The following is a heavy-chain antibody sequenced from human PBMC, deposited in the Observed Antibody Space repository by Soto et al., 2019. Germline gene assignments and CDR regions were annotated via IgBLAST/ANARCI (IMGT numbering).Heavy chain of an antibody. D-gene: IGHD1-26*01. V-gene: IGHV4-31*03. CDR2: IYYSGST. CDR3: ARVRGGGPFDD. Sequence: TLSLTCTVSCGSISSGRYYWSWIRQHPGKGLEWIGYIYYSGSTYYNPSLKSRVTISVDTSKNQFSLKLSSFTAADTAVYYCARVRGGGPFDDWGQGTLVTVS. CDR1: CGSISSGRYY. J-gene: IGHJ4*02.